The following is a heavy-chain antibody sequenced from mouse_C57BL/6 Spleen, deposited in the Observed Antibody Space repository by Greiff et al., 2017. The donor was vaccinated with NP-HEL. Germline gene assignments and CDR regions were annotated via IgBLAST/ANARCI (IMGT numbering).Heavy chain of an antibody. D-gene: IGHD2-3*01. J-gene: IGHJ4*01. CDR1: GFTFSDYG. V-gene: IGHV5-17*01. CDR3: ARRDGYYAMDY. Sequence: EVKLMESGGGLVKPGGSLKLSCAASGFTFSDYGMHWVRQAPEKGLEWVAYISSGSSTIYYADTVKGRFTISRDNAKNTLCLQMTSLRSEDTAMYYCARRDGYYAMDYWGQGTSVTVSS. CDR2: ISSGSSTI.